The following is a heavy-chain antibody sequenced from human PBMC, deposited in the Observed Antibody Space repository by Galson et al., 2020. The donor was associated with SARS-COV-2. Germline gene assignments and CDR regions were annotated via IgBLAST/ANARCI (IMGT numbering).Heavy chain of an antibody. J-gene: IGHJ6*02. Sequence: GESLKISYKASGYNFITYWIAWVRQIPGKRLELMGIIYPGDSDTRYSQSLQGQVTISVDKSISTAYLQCSSLKASDTAMYYCAGRGHGTTYFGMDGWGQGTTVTVSS. CDR2: IYPGDSDT. CDR3: AGRGHGTTYFGMDG. CDR1: GYNFITYW. V-gene: IGHV5-51*01. D-gene: IGHD1-7*01.